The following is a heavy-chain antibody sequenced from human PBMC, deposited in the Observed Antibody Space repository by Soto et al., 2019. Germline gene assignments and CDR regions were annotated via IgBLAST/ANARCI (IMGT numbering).Heavy chain of an antibody. V-gene: IGHV2-5*01. Sequence: SGPTLVNPTQTLTLTCTFSGFSLSTSGVGVGWIRQPPGKALEWLALIYWNDDKRYSPSLKSRLTITKDTSKNQVVLKMTNMDPVDTATYYCAHSPYPIPSIDYYDSSGSINQENWFDPWGQGTLVTVSS. CDR3: AHSPYPIPSIDYYDSSGSINQENWFDP. D-gene: IGHD3-22*01. J-gene: IGHJ5*02. CDR1: GFSLSTSGVG. CDR2: IYWNDDK.